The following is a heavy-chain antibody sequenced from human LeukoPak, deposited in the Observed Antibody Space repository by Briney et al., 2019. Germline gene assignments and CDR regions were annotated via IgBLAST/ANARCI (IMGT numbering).Heavy chain of an antibody. CDR1: GFTFSSYW. CDR3: ARLKLLWSNYFDY. D-gene: IGHD2-2*01. V-gene: IGHV3-7*01. J-gene: IGHJ4*02. CDR2: IKQDGSEK. Sequence: GESLRLSCAASGFTFSSYWMSWVRQAPGKGLEWVANIKQDGSEKYYVDSVKGRFTISRDNAKNSLYLQMNSLRAEDTAVYYCARLKLLWSNYFDYWGQGTLVTVSS.